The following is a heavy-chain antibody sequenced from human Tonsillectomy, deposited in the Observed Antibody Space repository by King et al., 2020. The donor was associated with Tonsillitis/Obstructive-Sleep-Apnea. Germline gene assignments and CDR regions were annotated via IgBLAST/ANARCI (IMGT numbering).Heavy chain of an antibody. CDR1: GGSISSGAYY. CDR2: IYYSGST. J-gene: IGHJ5*02. Sequence: VQLQESGPGLVKPSQTLSLTCTVSGGSISSGAYYWSWIRQHPGKGLEWIGYIYYSGSTYYNPSLESRLTISLDTSKNQFSLKLRSVTAADTAVYYCARELPYCINGVCSGHNWFDPWGQGTLVTVSS. CDR3: ARELPYCINGVCSGHNWFDP. D-gene: IGHD2-8*01. V-gene: IGHV4-31*03.